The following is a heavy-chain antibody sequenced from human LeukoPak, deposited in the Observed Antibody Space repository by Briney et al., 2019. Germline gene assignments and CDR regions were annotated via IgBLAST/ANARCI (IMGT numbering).Heavy chain of an antibody. V-gene: IGHV3-7*03. Sequence: GGSLRLSCAASGFTFSDYWMTWVRQTPGKTLEWMATINQSGRDKYYVPSVEGRFTLSRDNAKNSLYLQMNNLRAEDTAIYYCAREYCSGGTCYAPGYWDQGTLVTVSS. CDR1: GFTFSDYW. D-gene: IGHD2-15*01. CDR2: INQSGRDK. J-gene: IGHJ4*02. CDR3: AREYCSGGTCYAPGY.